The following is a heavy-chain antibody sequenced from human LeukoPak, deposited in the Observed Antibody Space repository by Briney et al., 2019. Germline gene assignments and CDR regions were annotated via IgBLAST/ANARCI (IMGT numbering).Heavy chain of an antibody. D-gene: IGHD3-22*01. CDR3: ATRGTYDSSDYFDY. V-gene: IGHV1-2*02. Sequence: ASVKVSCQASGYNFTGYYIHWVRRAPGQGLEWMGWINPKSGGTNYAQKFQGRVTMTRDTSISTAYMELSRLRSDDTAVYYCATRGTYDSSDYFDYWGQGTLVTVSS. CDR1: GYNFTGYY. CDR2: INPKSGGT. J-gene: IGHJ4*02.